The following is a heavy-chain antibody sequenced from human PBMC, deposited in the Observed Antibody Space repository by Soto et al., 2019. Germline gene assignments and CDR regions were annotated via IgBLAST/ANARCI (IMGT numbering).Heavy chain of an antibody. J-gene: IGHJ3*02. CDR2: TTSDGGNT. CDR3: ARVAGAAAGNDAFDI. D-gene: IGHD6-13*01. CDR1: GFTFSSYA. Sequence: GGSLRLSCAASGFTFSSYAMHWVRQAPGKGLEYVSVTTSDGGNTDYASSVKGRFTISRDNAKNTLYLQMNSLRAEDTAVYYCARVAGAAAGNDAFDILGQGTMVTVS. V-gene: IGHV3-64*04.